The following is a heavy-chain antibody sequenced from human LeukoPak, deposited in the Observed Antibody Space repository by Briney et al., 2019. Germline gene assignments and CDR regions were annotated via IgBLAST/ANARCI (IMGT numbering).Heavy chain of an antibody. J-gene: IGHJ6*03. CDR1: GGSISSYY. V-gene: IGHV4-59*01. D-gene: IGHD2-2*01. CDR3: ARVPCSSTSCCHYYYYMDV. CDR2: IYYSGST. Sequence: SETLSPTCTVSGGSISSYYWSWIRQPPGKGLEWIGYIYYSGSTNYNPSLKSRVTISVDTSKNQFSLKLSSVTAADTAVYYCARVPCSSTSCCHYYYYMDVWGKGTTVTVSS.